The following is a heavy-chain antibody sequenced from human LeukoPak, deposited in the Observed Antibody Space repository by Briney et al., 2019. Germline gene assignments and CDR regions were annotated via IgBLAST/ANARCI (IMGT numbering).Heavy chain of an antibody. CDR3: ARDSSRYFDY. V-gene: IGHV4-38-2*02. CDR1: GYSISSGYY. Sequence: PSETLSLTCTVSGYSISSGYYWGWIRQPPGKGLEWIGSIYHSGSTYYNPSLRSRVTISVDTSKNQFSLKLSSVTAADTAVYYCARDSSRYFDYWGQGTLVTVSS. CDR2: IYHSGST. J-gene: IGHJ4*02.